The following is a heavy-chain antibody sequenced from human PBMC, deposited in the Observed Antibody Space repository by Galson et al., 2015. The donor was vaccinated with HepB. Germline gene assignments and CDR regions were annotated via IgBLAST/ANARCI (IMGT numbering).Heavy chain of an antibody. CDR3: TTREGYSGSYYWGRPHDAFDI. CDR2: IKSKTDGGTT. CDR1: GFTFSNAW. D-gene: IGHD1-26*01. Sequence: SLRLSCAASGFTFSNAWMSWVRQAPGKGLEWVGRIKSKTDGGTTDYAAPVKGRFTISRDDSKNTLYLQMNSLKTEDTAVYYCTTREGYSGSYYWGRPHDAFDIWGQGTMVTVSS. V-gene: IGHV3-15*01. J-gene: IGHJ3*02.